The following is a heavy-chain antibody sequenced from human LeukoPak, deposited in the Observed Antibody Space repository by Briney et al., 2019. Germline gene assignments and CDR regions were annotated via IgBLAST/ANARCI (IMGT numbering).Heavy chain of an antibody. Sequence: PGGSLRLSCAASGFTFSSCAMNWVRQAPGKGLEWVSTISGSGANTYYADSVKGRFTISRDNSKNTLYLQMNSLRAEDTAVYYCARVSQAADAVDYWGQGTLVTVSS. CDR3: ARVSQAADAVDY. J-gene: IGHJ4*02. CDR1: GFTFSSCA. CDR2: ISGSGANT. D-gene: IGHD6-13*01. V-gene: IGHV3-23*01.